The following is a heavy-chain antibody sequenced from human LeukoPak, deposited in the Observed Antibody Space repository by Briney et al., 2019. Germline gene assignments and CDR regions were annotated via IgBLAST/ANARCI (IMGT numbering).Heavy chain of an antibody. J-gene: IGHJ4*02. CDR2: IFGSGGSP. D-gene: IGHD5-18*01. CDR3: GKTTVGYSSGQKPAWPVDY. V-gene: IGHV3-23*01. CDR1: GFTFGSHA. Sequence: GGSLRLSCEASGFTFGSHAMYWVRQAPGKGLEWVAGIFGSGGSPHYADPVKGRFTISRDNYRNTVYLQINSLRAEDTAVYYCGKTTVGYSSGQKPAWPVDYWRQGTLVTVSS.